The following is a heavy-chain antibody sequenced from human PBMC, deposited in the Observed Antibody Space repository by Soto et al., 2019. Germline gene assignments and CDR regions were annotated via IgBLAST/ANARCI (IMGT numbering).Heavy chain of an antibody. D-gene: IGHD6-19*01. CDR3: TMPTSYNSGWFGVFDY. V-gene: IGHV3-30*03. CDR2: ISYDGSNK. Sequence: QVQLMESGGGVVQPGRSLRLSCAASGFTFSTFGMHWVRQAPGKGLEWVAVISYDGSNKYYADSVKGRFTISRDNSKNTLYLQMYSLRAEDTAVYYCTMPTSYNSGWFGVFDYWGQGALVTVSS. CDR1: GFTFSTFG. J-gene: IGHJ4*02.